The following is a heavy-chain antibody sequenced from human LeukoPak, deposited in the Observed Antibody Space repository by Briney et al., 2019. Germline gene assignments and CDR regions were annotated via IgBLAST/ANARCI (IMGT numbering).Heavy chain of an antibody. CDR1: GFTFSRYW. V-gene: IGHV3-7*05. Sequence: TGGSLRLSCAASGFTFSRYWMSWVRQAPGKGLEWVANIQYDGSVNNYVDSVKGRFTISRDDAKNFMYLQMNSLTTEDTAVYFCTRRDSYSSDKWGQGTLVTVSS. CDR3: TRRDSYSSDK. D-gene: IGHD2-21*01. J-gene: IGHJ4*02. CDR2: IQYDGSVN.